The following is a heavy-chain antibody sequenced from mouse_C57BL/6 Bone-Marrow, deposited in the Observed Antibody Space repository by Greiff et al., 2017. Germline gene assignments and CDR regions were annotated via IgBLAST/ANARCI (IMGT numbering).Heavy chain of an antibody. V-gene: IGHV1-19*01. CDR3: ARWGYDGYFIDY. CDR2: INPYNGGT. J-gene: IGHJ2*01. D-gene: IGHD2-3*01. CDR1: GYTFTDYY. Sequence: VQLQQSGPVLVKPGASVKMSCKASGYTFTDYYMNWVKQSHGKSLEWIGVINPYNGGTSYNQKFKGKATLTVDKSSSTAYMELNSLTSEDSAVYYCARWGYDGYFIDYWGQGTTLTVSS.